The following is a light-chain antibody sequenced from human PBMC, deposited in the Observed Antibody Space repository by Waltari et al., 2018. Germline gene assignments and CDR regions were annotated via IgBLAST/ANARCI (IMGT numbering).Light chain of an antibody. V-gene: IGLV3-25*03. CDR1: VLPKQY. Sequence: SFELTQPPSVSVSPGQTARITCSGDVLPKQYAHWYQQRPGQAPLLIIYKDTERPSGIPERFSGSSSGTTVTLTISGVLAEDEADYHCQSADSSGAYVVFGGGTKLTVL. J-gene: IGLJ2*01. CDR2: KDT. CDR3: QSADSSGAYVV.